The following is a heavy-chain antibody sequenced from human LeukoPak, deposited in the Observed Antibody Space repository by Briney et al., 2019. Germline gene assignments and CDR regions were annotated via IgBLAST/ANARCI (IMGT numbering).Heavy chain of an antibody. V-gene: IGHV1-2*02. D-gene: IGHD6-19*01. CDR2: VRPNNGGS. CDR1: GFTFTAYF. CDR3: ARLRYSSGWYLDY. Sequence: ASVKVSCKASGFTFTAYFIHWVRQAPGQGLEWRGWVRPNNGGSNYAQKFQGSVTMTRDTSISTAYMQLSRLRSDNTAVYYCARLRYSSGWYLDYWGQGTLVTVSS. J-gene: IGHJ4*02.